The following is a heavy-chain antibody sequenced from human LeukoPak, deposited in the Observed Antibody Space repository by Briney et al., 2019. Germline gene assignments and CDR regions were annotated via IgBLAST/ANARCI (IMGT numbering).Heavy chain of an antibody. CDR3: AKHYGSGSNAPDYFDY. V-gene: IGHV3-9*03. J-gene: IGHJ4*02. CDR1: GFTFDDYA. Sequence: GGSLRLSWAASGFTFDDYAMHWVRQAPGKGLEWDSGISWNSGSIGYADSVKGRFTISRDNAKNSLYLQMNSLRAEDMALYYCAKHYGSGSNAPDYFDYWGQGTLVTVSS. CDR2: ISWNSGSI. D-gene: IGHD3-10*01.